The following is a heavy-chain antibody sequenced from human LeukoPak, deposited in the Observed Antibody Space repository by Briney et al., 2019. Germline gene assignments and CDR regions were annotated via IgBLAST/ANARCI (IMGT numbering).Heavy chain of an antibody. V-gene: IGHV4-4*08. CDR3: ASGAGWLIDH. J-gene: IGHJ4*02. CDR2: IDNSGST. CDR1: GGHIDSFF. Sequence: SETLSLTCTVSGGHIDSFFWNWIRQPPGKGLEWIGYIDNSGSTKYSPSLKSRITMSRDTSKKQFSLKLTSVPAADTAMYYCASGAGWLIDHWGQGTLVSVSS. D-gene: IGHD6-19*01.